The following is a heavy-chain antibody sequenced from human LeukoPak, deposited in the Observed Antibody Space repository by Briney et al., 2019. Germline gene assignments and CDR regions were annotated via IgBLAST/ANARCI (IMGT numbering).Heavy chain of an antibody. V-gene: IGHV1-8*01. CDR1: GYTFTSYD. CDR2: MNPNSGNT. Sequence: ASVKVSCKASGYTFTSYDINWVRQATGQGLEWMGWMNPNSGNTGYAQKLQGRVTMTRNTSISTAYMELSSLRSEDTAVYYCARAIAPNWFDPCGQGTLVTVSS. J-gene: IGHJ5*02. CDR3: ARAIAPNWFDP.